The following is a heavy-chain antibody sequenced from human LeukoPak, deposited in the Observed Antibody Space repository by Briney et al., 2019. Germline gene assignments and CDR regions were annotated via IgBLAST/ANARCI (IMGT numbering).Heavy chain of an antibody. V-gene: IGHV3-23*01. CDR1: GFTFSSYA. CDR2: ISGSGGST. CDR3: AKDEAVDFWSGYKYYYYGMDV. J-gene: IGHJ6*02. D-gene: IGHD3-3*01. Sequence: PGGSLRLSCAASGFTFSSYAMSWVRQAPGKGLEWVSAISGSGGSTYYADSVKGRFTISRDNSKNTLYLQMNSLRAEDTAVYYCAKDEAVDFWSGYKYYYYGMDVWGQGTTVTVSS.